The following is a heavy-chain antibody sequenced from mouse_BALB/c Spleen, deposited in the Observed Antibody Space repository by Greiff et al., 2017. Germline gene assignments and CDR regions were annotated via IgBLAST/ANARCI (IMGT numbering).Heavy chain of an antibody. J-gene: IGHJ1*01. D-gene: IGHD1-1*01. CDR3: AREGSYGSRGWYFDV. CDR2: IDPANGNT. CDR1: GFNIKDTY. V-gene: IGHV14-3*02. Sequence: EVQLQESGAELVKPGASVKLSCTASGFNIKDTYMHWVKQRPEQGLEWIGRIDPANGNTKYDPKFQGKATITADTSANTAYLQLSSLTSEDTAVYYCAREGSYGSRGWYFDVWGAGTTVTVSS.